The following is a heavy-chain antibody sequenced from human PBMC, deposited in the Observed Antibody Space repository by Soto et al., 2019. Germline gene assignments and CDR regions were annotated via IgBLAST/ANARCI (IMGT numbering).Heavy chain of an antibody. D-gene: IGHD3-22*01. CDR2: IYSGDST. CDR3: AKGEPYYYDSSGYCAYFQH. J-gene: IGHJ1*01. V-gene: IGHV3-53*05. Sequence: GGSLRLSCAASGFTVSHNYMSWVRQAPGKGLEWVSIIYSGDSTYYADSVKGRFTISRDNSKNTLYLQMNSLRAEDTAVYYCAKGEPYYYDSSGYCAYFQHWGRGTLVTVSS. CDR1: GFTVSHNY.